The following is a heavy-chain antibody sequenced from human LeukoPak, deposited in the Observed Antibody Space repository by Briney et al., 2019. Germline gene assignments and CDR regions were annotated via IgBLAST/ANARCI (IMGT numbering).Heavy chain of an antibody. CDR2: IKQDGSDT. J-gene: IGHJ6*02. CDR1: GFTFSNYW. CDR3: ARDFSATAGLDV. V-gene: IGHV3-7*03. D-gene: IGHD1-26*01. Sequence: PGGSLRLSCVDSGFTFSNYWMNWLRQAPGKGLEWLANIKQDGSDTHYVDSVKGRFTISRDNSKNSLYLQMNSLRADDTAVYYCARDFSATAGLDVWGQGTTVTVSS.